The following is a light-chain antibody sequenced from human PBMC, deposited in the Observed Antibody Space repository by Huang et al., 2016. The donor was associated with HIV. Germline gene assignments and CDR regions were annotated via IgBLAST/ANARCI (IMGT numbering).Light chain of an antibody. J-gene: IGKJ5*01. CDR3: QQYGSSPST. Sequence: EIVLTQSPATLSLSPGERATLSCGASQRVSSSYLAWYQQKSGLAPRLLIYDASSRATGIPDRFSGSGSGTDFTLTISRLEPEDFAVYYRQQYGSSPSTFGQGTRLEIK. V-gene: IGKV3D-20*01. CDR2: DAS. CDR1: QRVSSSY.